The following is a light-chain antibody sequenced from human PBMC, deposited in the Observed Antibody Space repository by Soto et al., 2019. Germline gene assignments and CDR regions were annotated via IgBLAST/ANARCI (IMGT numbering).Light chain of an antibody. J-gene: IGKJ1*01. Sequence: EIVLTQSPGTLSLSPGERATLSCRASQSVSNNYLAWYQQKPGQAPRLLIYDASNRATGIPARFSGSGSGTDFTLTISSLEPEDFAVYYCQQYNNWPSFGQGTKVDIK. CDR3: QQYNNWPS. V-gene: IGKV3-11*01. CDR1: QSVSNNY. CDR2: DAS.